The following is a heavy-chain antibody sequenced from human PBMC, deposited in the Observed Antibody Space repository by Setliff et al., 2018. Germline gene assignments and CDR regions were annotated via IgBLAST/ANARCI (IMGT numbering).Heavy chain of an antibody. Sequence: LRLSCAASQFTFDDYGMAWVRQAPGKGLEWVSGISWNGGITGYGDSVKGRFTISRDNAENSLYLQMNSLRAEDTALYYCARSPTVNWSGYEDGFDIWGQGTMVTVSS. CDR1: QFTFDDYG. V-gene: IGHV3-20*04. J-gene: IGHJ3*02. D-gene: IGHD3-3*01. CDR2: ISWNGGIT. CDR3: ARSPTVNWSGYEDGFDI.